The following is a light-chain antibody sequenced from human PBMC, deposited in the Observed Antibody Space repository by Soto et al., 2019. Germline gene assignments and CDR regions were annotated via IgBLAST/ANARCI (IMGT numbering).Light chain of an antibody. J-gene: IGLJ1*01. V-gene: IGLV2-14*03. CDR2: DVT. CDR3: TSYAGTSTYV. CDR1: SSDVGGYNS. Sequence: QSELTQPAYVSGSPGQSITISCTGTSSDVGGYNSVFWYQQHPGKAPKLMIFDVTSRPSGISDRFSGSKSGNTASLTISGLQAEDEADYYCTSYAGTSTYVFGTGTKVTVL.